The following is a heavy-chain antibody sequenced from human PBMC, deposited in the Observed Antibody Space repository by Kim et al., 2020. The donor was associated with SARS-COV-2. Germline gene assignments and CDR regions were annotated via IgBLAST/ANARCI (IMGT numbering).Heavy chain of an antibody. CDR2: IYYSGST. CDR1: GGSISSSSYY. J-gene: IGHJ4*02. Sequence: SETLSLTCTVSGGSISSSSYYWGWIRQPPGKGLEWIGSIYYSGSTYYNPSLKSRVTISVDTSKNQFSLKLSSVTAADTAVYYCASAAGFIQPFDYWGQGTLVTVSS. D-gene: IGHD5-18*01. V-gene: IGHV4-39*01. CDR3: ASAAGFIQPFDY.